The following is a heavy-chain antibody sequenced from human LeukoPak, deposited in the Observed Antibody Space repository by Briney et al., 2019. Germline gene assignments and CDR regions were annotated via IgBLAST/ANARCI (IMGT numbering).Heavy chain of an antibody. D-gene: IGHD2-15*01. Sequence: GASVKVSCKASGYTFTSYYMHWVRQAPGQGLEWMGLINPSGGSTSYAQKLQGRVTMTRDTSTSTVYMELSSLRSEDTAVFYCASQLGYCSGGSCYSFDYWGQGTLVTVSS. CDR2: INPSGGST. CDR3: ASQLGYCSGGSCYSFDY. CDR1: GYTFTSYY. J-gene: IGHJ4*02. V-gene: IGHV1-46*01.